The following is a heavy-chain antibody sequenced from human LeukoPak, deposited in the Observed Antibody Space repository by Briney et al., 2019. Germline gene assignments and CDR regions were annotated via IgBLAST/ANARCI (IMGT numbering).Heavy chain of an antibody. CDR3: AKDRRGTTMIVVGANWFDH. CDR1: GFTFSTFA. Sequence: GGSLRLSCAASGFTFSTFAMIWVRQPPGKGLEWVSSIFPSGGEIHYADSVRGRFTISRDNSKSILSLQMNSLRAEDTAIYYCAKDRRGTTMIVVGANWFDHWGQGTLVTVSS. D-gene: IGHD3-22*01. V-gene: IGHV3-23*01. J-gene: IGHJ5*02. CDR2: IFPSGGEI.